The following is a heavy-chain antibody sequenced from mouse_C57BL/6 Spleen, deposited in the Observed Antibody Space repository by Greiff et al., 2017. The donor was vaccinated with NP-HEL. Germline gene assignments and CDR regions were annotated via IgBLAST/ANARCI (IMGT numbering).Heavy chain of an antibody. V-gene: IGHV5-6*01. CDR3: ARQGITTVVEGFFDY. Sequence: EVQLVESGGDLVKPGGSLKLSCAASGFNFSSYGMSWVRQTPDKRLEWVATIGSGGSYTYYPDSVKGRFTISRDNAKNTLYLQMSSLKSEDTAMYYCARQGITTVVEGFFDYWGQGTTLTVSS. CDR1: GFNFSSYG. J-gene: IGHJ2*01. CDR2: IGSGGSYT. D-gene: IGHD1-1*01.